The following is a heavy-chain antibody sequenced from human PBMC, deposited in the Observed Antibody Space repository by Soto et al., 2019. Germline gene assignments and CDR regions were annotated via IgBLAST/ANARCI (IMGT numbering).Heavy chain of an antibody. CDR3: ARVVVALGPWLAP. CDR2: ISAYNGNT. V-gene: IGHV1-18*01. J-gene: IGHJ5*02. Sequence: QVQLVQSGAEVKKPGASVKVSCKASGYTFTSYGISWVRQAPGQGLEWMGRISAYNGNTNYAQKLQGSVTXTXDXXTTTDSREVRSQRCDDTAVYCCARVVVALGPWLAPWGQGPLVTVSS. D-gene: IGHD2-15*01. CDR1: GYTFTSYG.